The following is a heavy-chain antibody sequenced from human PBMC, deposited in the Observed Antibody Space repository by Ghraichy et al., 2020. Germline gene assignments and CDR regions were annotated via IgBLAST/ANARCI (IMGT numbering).Heavy chain of an antibody. J-gene: IGHJ3*02. D-gene: IGHD3-16*01. CDR3: ARDRLRGSPDAFDI. V-gene: IGHV1-18*01. CDR1: GYTFASYG. CDR2: INPNNRNT. Sequence: ASVKVSCKASGYTFASYGIIWVRQAPGQGLEWMGWINPNNRNTNYAQKLQGRVTMTTDTSTSTAYMELRSLISDDTAVYYCARDRLRGSPDAFDIWGQGTVVTVSS.